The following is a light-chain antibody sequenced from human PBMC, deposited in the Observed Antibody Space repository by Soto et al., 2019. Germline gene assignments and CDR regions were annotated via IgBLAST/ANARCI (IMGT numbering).Light chain of an antibody. Sequence: EIVLTQSPGTLSLSPGERATLSCRASQSVSSSYLAWYQQKPGQAPRLLIYGASSRATGIPDRFSGSGSGTDFTLTISRLEPEDVGVYYCQQYGSSPRTFGGGTKVEIK. CDR1: QSVSSSY. J-gene: IGKJ4*01. CDR3: QQYGSSPRT. CDR2: GAS. V-gene: IGKV3-20*01.